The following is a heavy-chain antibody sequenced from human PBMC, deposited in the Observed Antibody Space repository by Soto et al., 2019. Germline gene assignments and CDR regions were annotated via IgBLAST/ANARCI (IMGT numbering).Heavy chain of an antibody. CDR1: GGSISSGGYY. D-gene: IGHD3-16*01. J-gene: IGHJ4*02. V-gene: IGHV4-31*03. CDR3: ASFTVVKLGTFDY. CDR2: IYYSGST. Sequence: QVQLQESGPGLVKPSQTLSLTCPVSGGSISSGGYYWSWIRPHPGKGLEWIGYIYYSGSTYYNPSLKSRVTVSVDTSKNQVSLKVSSVTAAGTAVYYCASFTVVKLGTFDYWGQGTLVTVSS.